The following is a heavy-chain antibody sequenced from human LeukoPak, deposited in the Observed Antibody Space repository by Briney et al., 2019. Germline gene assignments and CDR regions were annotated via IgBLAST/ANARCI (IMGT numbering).Heavy chain of an antibody. J-gene: IGHJ4*02. V-gene: IGHV3-21*04. D-gene: IGHD5-18*01. CDR1: GFTCSSYS. Sequence: GGSLRLSCAASGFTCSSYSMNCVRQAPGKGLEWVSSIISSSSYRYYADSVKGRFTISRDNAKNSLYLQMNSLRAEDTAVYYCARARYTFGTVDYWGQGTLVTVSS. CDR3: ARARYTFGTVDY. CDR2: IISSSSYR.